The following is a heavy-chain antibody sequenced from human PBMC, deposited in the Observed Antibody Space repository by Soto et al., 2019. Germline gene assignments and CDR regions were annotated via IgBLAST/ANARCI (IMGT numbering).Heavy chain of an antibody. CDR1: GYTLTELS. V-gene: IGHV1-24*01. CDR3: ARDGPHISIFGYGDY. CDR2: FDPEDGET. Sequence: ASVKVSRKVSGYTLTELSMHWVRQAPGKGLEWMGGFDPEDGETIYAQKFQGRVTMTEDTSTDTAYMELSSLRSDDTAVYYCARDGPHISIFGYGDYWGQGNLVTVSS. D-gene: IGHD3-3*01. J-gene: IGHJ4*02.